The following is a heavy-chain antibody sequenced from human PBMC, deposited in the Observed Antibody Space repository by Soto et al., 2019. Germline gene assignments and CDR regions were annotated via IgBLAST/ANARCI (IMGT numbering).Heavy chain of an antibody. D-gene: IGHD3-3*01. CDR1: GFTFSSYA. CDR2: IWYDGSNT. J-gene: IGHJ4*02. CDR3: VRGFGMVIVVPGY. Sequence: GGSLRLSCAASGFTFSSYAMHWVRQAPGKGLEWVGFIWYDGSNTFYAESVKGRFTISRDNSKNTVYLQINALRAEDTAVYYCVRGFGMVIVVPGYWGQGSLDTGSA. V-gene: IGHV3-33*01.